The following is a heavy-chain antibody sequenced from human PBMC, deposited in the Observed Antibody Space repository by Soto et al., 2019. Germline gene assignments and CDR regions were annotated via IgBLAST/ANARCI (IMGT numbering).Heavy chain of an antibody. Sequence: QVQLVESGGGVIQPGTSLSLSCASSGFTFRSFGMYWVRQAPGKGLEWVAVVSYDGNHKYYADSVKGRFTVSRDNAXNMLYLQXNSLXGEDTAVYYCAKDVGQQLVLNYGMDVWGQGTTVTVSS. CDR2: VSYDGNHK. V-gene: IGHV3-30*18. CDR1: GFTFRSFG. CDR3: AKDVGQQLVLNYGMDV. J-gene: IGHJ6*02. D-gene: IGHD6-13*01.